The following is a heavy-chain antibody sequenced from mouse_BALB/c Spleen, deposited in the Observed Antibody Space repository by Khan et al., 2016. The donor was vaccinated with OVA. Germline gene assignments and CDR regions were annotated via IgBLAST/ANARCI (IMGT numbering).Heavy chain of an antibody. Sequence: QVQLKESGPGLVAPSQSLSITCTVSGFSLTSYDISWIRQPPGKGLEWLGVIWTGGGTNYNSAFMSRLSISKDDSKSQVFLKMNSLQTDDTAIYYGVSAVYNDWFAYWGQGTLVTVSA. CDR3: VSAVYNDWFAY. J-gene: IGHJ3*01. CDR1: GFSLTSYD. CDR2: IWTGGGT. D-gene: IGHD1-3*01. V-gene: IGHV2-9-2*01.